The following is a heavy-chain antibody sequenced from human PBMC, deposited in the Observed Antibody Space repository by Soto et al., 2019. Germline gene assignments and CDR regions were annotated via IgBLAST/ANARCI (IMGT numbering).Heavy chain of an antibody. CDR1: GVTWHHQE. CDR2: IRSNRFGATS. Sequence: GWSRGRSCTGSGVTWHHQELSWVRQAPGKGLEWLGFIRSNRFGATSEIAASVKGRFYISRDDSNTSVYLQLNSLHSEDTAVYSCARGPRHCSGGGCYSLDYWGRGTLFT. CDR3: ARGPRHCSGGGCYSLDY. V-gene: IGHV3-49*04. J-gene: IGHJ4*02. D-gene: IGHD2-15*01.